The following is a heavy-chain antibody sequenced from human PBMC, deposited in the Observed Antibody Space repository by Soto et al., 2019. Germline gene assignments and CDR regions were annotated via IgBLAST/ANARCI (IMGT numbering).Heavy chain of an antibody. CDR2: IGTAGDP. V-gene: IGHV3-13*05. CDR3: ARGGGYYDSSGYYYYYGMDV. J-gene: IGHJ6*02. CDR1: VFTFSSYD. D-gene: IGHD3-22*01. Sequence: PWWSLRLSCSASVFTFSSYDMHWFRQATGKGLEWVSAIGTAGDPYYPGSVKGRFTISRENAKNSLYLQMNSLRAGDTAVYYCARGGGYYDSSGYYYYYGMDVWGQGTTVTVSS.